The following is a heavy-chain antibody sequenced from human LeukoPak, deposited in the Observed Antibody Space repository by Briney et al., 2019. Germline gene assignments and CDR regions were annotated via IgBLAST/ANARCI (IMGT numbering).Heavy chain of an antibody. CDR2: LSRTGDYT. Sequence: GGSLRLSCAASGFTVSTNYMSWVRQAPGKGLEWVSTLSRTGDYTYYADSVKGRFSISRDNSKNTLYLQMASLRVEDTAIYYCAKLPAPGGDYVYFDSWGQGTLVTVSS. J-gene: IGHJ4*02. D-gene: IGHD3-16*01. V-gene: IGHV3-23*01. CDR3: AKLPAPGGDYVYFDS. CDR1: GFTVSTNY.